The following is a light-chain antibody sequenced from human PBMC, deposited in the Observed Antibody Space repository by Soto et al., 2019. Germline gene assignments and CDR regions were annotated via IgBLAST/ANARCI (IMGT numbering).Light chain of an antibody. CDR2: GAS. CDR1: QSVSSSY. CDR3: QQYGSSPPGVT. V-gene: IGKV3-20*01. Sequence: EIVLTQSPGTLSLSPGERATLSCRASQSVSSSYLAWYQQKPGQAPRLLIYGASSRATGIPDRFSGSGSGTYFTLTISRLEPEDFAVYYGQQYGSSPPGVTFGQGTRLEIK. J-gene: IGKJ5*01.